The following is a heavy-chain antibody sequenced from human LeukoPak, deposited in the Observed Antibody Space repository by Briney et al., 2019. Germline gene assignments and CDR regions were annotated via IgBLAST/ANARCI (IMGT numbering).Heavy chain of an antibody. Sequence: PSETLSLTCTVSGGSISSHYWTWIRQPPGKGLEWIGYIYYSGTTNYNPSLTSRVTMSVNTSKNQFSLNLSSVTAADTAVYYCATSPGTTGTTWGQGTLVTVSS. D-gene: IGHD1-1*01. CDR1: GGSISSHY. CDR2: IYYSGTT. J-gene: IGHJ4*02. V-gene: IGHV4-59*08. CDR3: ATSPGTTGTT.